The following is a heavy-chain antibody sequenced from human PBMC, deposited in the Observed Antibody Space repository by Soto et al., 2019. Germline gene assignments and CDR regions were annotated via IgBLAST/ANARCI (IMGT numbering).Heavy chain of an antibody. Sequence: GGSLRLSCTASGFTFDDYAMHWVRQAPGKGLEWVSLISWDGGSTYYADSVKGRFTISRDNSKNSLYLQMNSLRAEDTAVYYCAKGARAIGYAFDIWGQGTMVTVSS. V-gene: IGHV3-43D*04. D-gene: IGHD3-22*01. J-gene: IGHJ3*02. CDR1: GFTFDDYA. CDR2: ISWDGGST. CDR3: AKGARAIGYAFDI.